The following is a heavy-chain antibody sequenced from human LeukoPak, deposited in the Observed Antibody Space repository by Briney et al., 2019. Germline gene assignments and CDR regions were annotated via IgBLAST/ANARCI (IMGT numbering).Heavy chain of an antibody. CDR1: GWSFSGYY. CDR3: ASVDIVVVPAAMVLFSRYFDY. Sequence: SETLSLTCAVYGWSFSGYYWSWIRQPPGKGLEWIGEINHSGSTNYNPSLKSRVTISVDTSKNQFSLKLSSVTAADTAVYYCASVDIVVVPAAMVLFSRYFDYWGQGTLVTVSS. V-gene: IGHV4-34*01. CDR2: INHSGST. J-gene: IGHJ4*02. D-gene: IGHD2-2*03.